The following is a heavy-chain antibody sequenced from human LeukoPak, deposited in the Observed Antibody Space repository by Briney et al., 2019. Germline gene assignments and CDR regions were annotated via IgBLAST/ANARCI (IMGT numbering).Heavy chain of an antibody. Sequence: SETLSLTCTVSGGSISSSSYYWGWIRQPPGKRLERTGRIYYSGRTYYNPSLKSRVTISVDTSKNQFSLELSSVTAADTAVYYCARAPRFGAAGTGWFDPWGQGTLVTVSS. CDR3: ARAPRFGAAGTGWFDP. CDR2: IYYSGRT. J-gene: IGHJ5*02. D-gene: IGHD6-13*01. V-gene: IGHV4-39*07. CDR1: GGSISSSSYY.